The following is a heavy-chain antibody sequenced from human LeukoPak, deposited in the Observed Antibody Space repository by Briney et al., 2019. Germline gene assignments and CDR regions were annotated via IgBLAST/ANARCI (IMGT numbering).Heavy chain of an antibody. CDR2: AYYRSKWYF. J-gene: IGHJ3*01. V-gene: IGHV6-1*01. CDR3: ARGSALDV. Sequence: SQTLSLTCAISGDSVSDNIAAWNWVRQSPWRGLEWLGRAYYRSKWYFDYAVSLKSRMIINPDTSKNQFSLQLNSVTPEDTAVYYCARGSALDVWGQGTMVTVSS. CDR1: GDSVSDNIAA.